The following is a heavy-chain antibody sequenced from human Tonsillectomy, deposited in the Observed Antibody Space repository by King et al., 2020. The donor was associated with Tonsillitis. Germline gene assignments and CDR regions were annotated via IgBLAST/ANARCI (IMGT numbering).Heavy chain of an antibody. CDR3: AKEGAAPFDS. Sequence: VQLVQSGGGVVQPGGSLRLSCEPSGFIFKSFGMHWVRQAPGKGLEWVASLSYDGGNKYYAESVKGRLTISRDNSEHTLSLQMNSLRGEDTAIYYCAKEGAAPFDSWGQGTLVTVSA. D-gene: IGHD3-16*01. CDR1: GFIFKSFG. CDR2: LSYDGGNK. J-gene: IGHJ4*02. V-gene: IGHV3-30*18.